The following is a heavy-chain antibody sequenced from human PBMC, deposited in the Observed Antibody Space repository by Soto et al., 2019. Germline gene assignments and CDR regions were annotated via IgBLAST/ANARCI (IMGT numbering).Heavy chain of an antibody. J-gene: IGHJ4*02. CDR1: RGSVSSGSYY. D-gene: IGHD3-22*01. CDR3: ARVSLGYYDSSAPFVDY. V-gene: IGHV4-61*01. CDR2: VYYSGGT. Sequence: QVQLQESGPGLVKPSETLSLTCAVSRGSVSSGSYYWSWIRQPPGKGLEWIGYVYYSGGTNYNPSLKSRVTISVDTSKNQFPLKLSSVTAADTAVYYCARVSLGYYDSSAPFVDYWGQGSMVTVSS.